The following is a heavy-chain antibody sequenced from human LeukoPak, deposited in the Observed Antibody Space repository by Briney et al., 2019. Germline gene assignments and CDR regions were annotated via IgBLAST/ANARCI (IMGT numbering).Heavy chain of an antibody. CDR2: IYYSGSS. D-gene: IGHD3-9*01. V-gene: IGHV4-39*01. J-gene: IGHJ3*02. CDR1: GGSISSSSSY. CDR3: ARDILAGYYGAFDI. Sequence: PSETLSLTCSVSGGSISSSSSYWGWIRQPPGKGLEWIGSIYYSGSSFDNPALKSRVTISVDPSKNQFSLKLSSVTPKNTAFYYFARDILAGYYGAFDIWGQGTMVTASS.